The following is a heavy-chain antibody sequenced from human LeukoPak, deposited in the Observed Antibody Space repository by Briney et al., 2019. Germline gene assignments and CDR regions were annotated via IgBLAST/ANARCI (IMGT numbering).Heavy chain of an antibody. V-gene: IGHV4-34*01. J-gene: IGHJ4*02. CDR2: INHSGST. CDR3: ARGIRTRSAMVTWIPSDARIFDY. D-gene: IGHD5-18*01. Sequence: PSETLSLTCAVYGGSFSGYYWSWIRQPPGKGLEWIGEINHSGSTNYNPSLKSRVTISVDTSKNQFSLKLSSVTAADTAVYYCARGIRTRSAMVTWIPSDARIFDYWGQGTLVTVSS. CDR1: GGSFSGYY.